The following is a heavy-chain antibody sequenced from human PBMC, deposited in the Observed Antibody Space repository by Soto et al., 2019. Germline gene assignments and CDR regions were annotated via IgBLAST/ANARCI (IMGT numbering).Heavy chain of an antibody. D-gene: IGHD3-22*01. Sequence: QVQLRESGPGLVKPSQTLSLTCTVSGGSISSAGYAWSWIRHHLGKGLEWIGHIYNSGTTFYNPSLTSRLTISLDTSKSLFSLLLSSVTAADTAVYYCASFRYYYDSSASCSRSDYWGQGTLVTVSS. V-gene: IGHV4-31*03. J-gene: IGHJ4*02. CDR3: ASFRYYYDSSASCSRSDY. CDR2: IYNSGTT. CDR1: GGSISSAGYA.